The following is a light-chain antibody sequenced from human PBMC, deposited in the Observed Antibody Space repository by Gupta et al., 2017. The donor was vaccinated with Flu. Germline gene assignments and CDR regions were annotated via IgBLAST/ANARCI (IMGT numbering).Light chain of an antibody. Sequence: PSFLSASVGDRVTITCRASQGIMTYLAWCQQKPGRAPKLLIYDASTLQSGVSSRFSGSGYGTEFTLTISSLQPEDFATYYCQQLDSYPLTFGAGTKVEIK. J-gene: IGKJ4*01. CDR1: QGIMTY. V-gene: IGKV1-9*01. CDR3: QQLDSYPLT. CDR2: DAS.